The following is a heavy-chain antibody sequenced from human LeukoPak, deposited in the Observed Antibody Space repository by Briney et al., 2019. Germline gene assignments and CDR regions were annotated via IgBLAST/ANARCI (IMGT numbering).Heavy chain of an antibody. CDR1: GGSISSSSYY. D-gene: IGHD3-10*01. Sequence: SETLSLTCSVSGGSISSSSYYWGWIRQPPGKGLEWIGSIYYSGSTYYNPSLKSRVTISVDTSKNQFSLKLSSVTAAATAVYYCARGGAATYYYGSGSYVVTPFDYWGQGTLVTVSS. V-gene: IGHV4-39*01. CDR3: ARGGAATYYYGSGSYVVTPFDY. CDR2: IYYSGST. J-gene: IGHJ4*02.